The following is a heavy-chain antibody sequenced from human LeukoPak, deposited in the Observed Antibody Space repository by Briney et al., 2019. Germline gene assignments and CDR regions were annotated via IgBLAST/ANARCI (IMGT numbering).Heavy chain of an antibody. CDR2: IRSKTYGGTT. J-gene: IGHJ4*02. CDR1: GFTFGDYA. CDR3: TRSEYTYYYDGSGYLIDY. D-gene: IGHD3-22*01. Sequence: SGVSLRLSCAASGFTFGDYALTWVRQAPGKGLEWLGFIRSKTYGGTTELAASVEGIFTISRDDSKSIAYLQMNSLKTEDTAVYYCTRSEYTYYYDGSGYLIDYWGQGTLVTVSS. V-gene: IGHV3-49*04.